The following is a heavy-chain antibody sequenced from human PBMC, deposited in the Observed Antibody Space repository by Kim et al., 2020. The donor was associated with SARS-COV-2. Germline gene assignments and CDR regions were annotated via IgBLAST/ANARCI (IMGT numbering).Heavy chain of an antibody. J-gene: IGHJ4*02. V-gene: IGHV3-43*02. D-gene: IGHD3-22*01. CDR3: AKGRTSIFYHSSGAFDN. Sequence: GGSLRLSCLASGFTFHNYAMHWVRQVPGKSLEWVSLIGGDGETTYYADSIRGRFTVSRENSKNSLYLQMSGLQTEDTAFYYCAKGRTSIFYHSSGAFDNWGPGTLVTVSS. CDR2: IGGDGETT. CDR1: GFTFHNYA.